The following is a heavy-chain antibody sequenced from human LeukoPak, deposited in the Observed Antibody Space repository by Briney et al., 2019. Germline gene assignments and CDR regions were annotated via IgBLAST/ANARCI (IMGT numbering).Heavy chain of an antibody. CDR2: ISAYSGNT. CDR1: GYTFTSYG. CDR3: AREYCSSTSCYPDI. Sequence: ASVKVSCKASGYTFTSYGISWVRQAPGQGLEWMGWISAYSGNTNYAQKLQGRVTMTTDTSTSTAYMELRSLRSDDTAVYYCAREYCSSTSCYPDIWGQGTMVTVSS. V-gene: IGHV1-18*01. J-gene: IGHJ3*02. D-gene: IGHD2-2*01.